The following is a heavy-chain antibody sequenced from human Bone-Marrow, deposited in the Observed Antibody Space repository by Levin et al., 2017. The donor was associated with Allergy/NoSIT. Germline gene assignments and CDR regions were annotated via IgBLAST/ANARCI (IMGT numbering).Heavy chain of an antibody. V-gene: IGHV1-18*01. Sequence: GASVKVSCKTSGYTFTSYGITWVRQAPGQGLEWMGWINTYSGHTTYAQKFEGRLTMSTDTSTSTVYMDLKNLRSDDTAMYYCATEWRPGMYPVPSKFYYSYAIDVWGQGTAVTVSS. CDR1: GYTFTSYG. CDR3: ATEWRPGMYPVPSKFYYSYAIDV. J-gene: IGHJ6*02. D-gene: IGHD1-1*01. CDR2: INTYSGHT.